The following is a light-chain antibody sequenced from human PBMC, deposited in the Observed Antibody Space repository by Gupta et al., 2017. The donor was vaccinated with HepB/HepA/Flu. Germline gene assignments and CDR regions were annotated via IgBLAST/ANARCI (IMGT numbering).Light chain of an antibody. CDR1: SSNIGSNY. CDR2: RNS. Sequence: QSVVTQPPSASGTPGQRVTISCSGSSSNIGSNYVAWYQQVPGKAPNLLIYRNSQRPSGVPDRFSGSKSGTSASLAISGLRSEDDADYYCAAWDDGLSGLVFGGGTQLTVL. V-gene: IGLV1-47*01. J-gene: IGLJ7*01. CDR3: AAWDDGLSGLV.